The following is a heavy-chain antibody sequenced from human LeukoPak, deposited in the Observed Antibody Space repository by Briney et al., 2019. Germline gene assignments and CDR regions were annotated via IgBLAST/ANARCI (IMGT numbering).Heavy chain of an antibody. CDR3: ARDGDTPMADFDY. Sequence: GASVKVSCKASGYTFTGYYMYWVRQAPGQGLEWMGWINGNSGDTKYAQKFQGRVTMTRDTSINTVYMELSGLRSDDTAVYYCARDGDTPMADFDYWGQGTLVTVSS. D-gene: IGHD5-18*01. J-gene: IGHJ4*02. CDR2: INGNSGDT. V-gene: IGHV1-2*02. CDR1: GYTFTGYY.